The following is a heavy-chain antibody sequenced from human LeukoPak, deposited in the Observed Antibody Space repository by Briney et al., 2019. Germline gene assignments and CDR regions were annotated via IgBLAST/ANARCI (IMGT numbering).Heavy chain of an antibody. Sequence: SETLSLTCTVSGGSISSGDYYWSWIRQPPGKGLEWIGYIYYSGSTYYNPSLKSRVTISVDTSKNQFSLKLSSVTAADTAVYYCARGDCGGDCYSFDYWGRGTLVTVSS. CDR3: ARGDCGGDCYSFDY. D-gene: IGHD2-21*02. V-gene: IGHV4-30-4*01. CDR2: IYYSGST. CDR1: GGSISSGDYY. J-gene: IGHJ4*02.